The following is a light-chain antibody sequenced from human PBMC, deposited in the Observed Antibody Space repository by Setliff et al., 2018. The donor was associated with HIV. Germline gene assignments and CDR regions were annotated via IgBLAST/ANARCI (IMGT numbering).Light chain of an antibody. CDR2: EVS. V-gene: IGLV2-23*02. J-gene: IGLJ1*01. Sequence: QSALTQPASVSGSPGQSITISCTGTNSDVGSYNLVSWHQQHPGKAPKLMIYEVSKRPSGVSNRFSGSKSGNTASLTIFGLQAEDEADYYCCSYAGTSTYVFGTGTKVTVL. CDR1: NSDVGSYNL. CDR3: CSYAGTSTYV.